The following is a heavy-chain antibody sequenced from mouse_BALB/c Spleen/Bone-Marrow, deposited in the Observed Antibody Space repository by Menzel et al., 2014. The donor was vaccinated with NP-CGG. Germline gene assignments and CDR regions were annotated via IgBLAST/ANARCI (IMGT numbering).Heavy chain of an antibody. J-gene: IGHJ1*01. CDR3: TRDHYYYGSSYWYFDV. CDR2: INPSNGGT. CDR1: GYTFTSYY. D-gene: IGHD1-1*01. V-gene: IGHV1S81*02. Sequence: QLKQSGAELVKPGASVKLSCKASGYTFTSYYMYWVKQRPGQGLEWIGGINPSNGGTNFNEKFKSKATLTVDKSSSTAYMQLSSLTSEDSAVYYCTRDHYYYGSSYWYFDVWGAGTTVTVSS.